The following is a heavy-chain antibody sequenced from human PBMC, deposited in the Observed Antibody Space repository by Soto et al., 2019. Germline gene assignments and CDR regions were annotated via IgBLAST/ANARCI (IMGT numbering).Heavy chain of an antibody. V-gene: IGHV4-59*02. CDR2: MHYSGST. J-gene: IGHJ6*02. Sequence: SETLSLTCSFSGDSVTSHYLTWIRQSPEKGLEWIGYMHYSGSTYYNPSLKSRVTISVDTSKNQFSLKLSSVTAADTAVYYCARGSSRGMDVWGQGTTVTVSS. CDR1: GDSVTSHY. D-gene: IGHD6-6*01. CDR3: ARGSSRGMDV.